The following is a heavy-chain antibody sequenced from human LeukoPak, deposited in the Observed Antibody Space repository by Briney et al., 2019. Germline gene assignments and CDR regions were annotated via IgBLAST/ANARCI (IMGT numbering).Heavy chain of an antibody. CDR1: GGTFSSYA. D-gene: IGHD2-2*01. CDR3: ARGYCSSTSCYDGSYYYYMDV. J-gene: IGHJ6*03. Sequence: GASVKVSCKXSGGTFSSYAISWVRQAPRQGLEWMGGIIPIFGTANYAQKFQGRVTITADESTSTAYMELSSLRSEDTAVYYCARGYCSSTSCYDGSYYYYMDVWGKGTTVTVSS. CDR2: IIPIFGTA. V-gene: IGHV1-69*13.